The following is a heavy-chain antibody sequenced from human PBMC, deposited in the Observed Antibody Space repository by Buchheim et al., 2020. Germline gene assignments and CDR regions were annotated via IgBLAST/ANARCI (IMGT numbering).Heavy chain of an antibody. CDR2: IYSGGST. J-gene: IGHJ2*01. Sequence: EVQLVESGGGLVQPGGSLRLSCTASGFTVSSNYMSWVRQAPGKGLEWVSVIYSGGSTYYADSVKGRFTISRDNSKNTLYLQMNSLRAEDTAVYYCARVITMIHKSYRYFDLWGRGTL. CDR1: GFTVSSNY. D-gene: IGHD3-22*01. V-gene: IGHV3-66*01. CDR3: ARVITMIHKSYRYFDL.